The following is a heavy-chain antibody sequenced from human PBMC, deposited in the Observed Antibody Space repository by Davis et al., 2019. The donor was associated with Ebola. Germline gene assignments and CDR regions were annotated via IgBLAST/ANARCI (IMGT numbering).Heavy chain of an antibody. V-gene: IGHV4-59*01. CDR3: ARVPPSYYDSSGYQYYYYYGMDV. CDR1: GGSISSYY. Sequence: MPSETLSLTCTVSGGSISSYYWSWIRQPPGKGLEWIGYIYYSGSTSYNPSLKSRVTISVDTSKNQFSLKLSSVTAADTAVYYCARVPPSYYDSSGYQYYYYYGMDVWGQGTTVTVSS. CDR2: IYYSGST. D-gene: IGHD3-22*01. J-gene: IGHJ6*02.